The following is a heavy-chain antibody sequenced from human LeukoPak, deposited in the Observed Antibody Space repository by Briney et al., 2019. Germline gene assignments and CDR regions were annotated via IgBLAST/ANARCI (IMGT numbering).Heavy chain of an antibody. D-gene: IGHD2-2*01. V-gene: IGHV5-51*01. CDR3: ARRYCSSTSCNPYFFDF. CDR1: GYTFTNYY. J-gene: IGHJ4*02. CDR2: TSPGDSEA. Sequence: GESLKISCKGSGYTFTNYYIGWVRQMPGKGLEWMGITSPGDSEARYSPSFQGQATISADKSISTAYLRWSSLKASDSAIYYCARRYCSSTSCNPYFFDFWGQGTLVTVSS.